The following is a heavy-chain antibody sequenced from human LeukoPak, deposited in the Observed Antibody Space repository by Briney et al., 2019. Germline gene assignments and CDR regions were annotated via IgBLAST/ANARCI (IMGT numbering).Heavy chain of an antibody. CDR1: GFTFSSYA. J-gene: IGHJ6*03. Sequence: GGSLRLSCAASGFTFSSYAMHWVRQAPGKGLEWVAVISYDGSNKYYADSVKGRFTISRDNSKNTLYLQMNSLRAEDTAVYYCARDFQNHCSGGSCYHRYYYYYMDVWGKGTTVTVSS. D-gene: IGHD2-15*01. CDR2: ISYDGSNK. CDR3: ARDFQNHCSGGSCYHRYYYYYMDV. V-gene: IGHV3-30*04.